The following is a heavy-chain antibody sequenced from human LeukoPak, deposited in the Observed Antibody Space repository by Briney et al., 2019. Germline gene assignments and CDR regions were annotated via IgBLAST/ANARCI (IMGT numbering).Heavy chain of an antibody. D-gene: IGHD3-3*01. Sequence: PGGSLRLSCAASGFTVSSNYMSWVRQAPGKGLDGVSVIYSGGSTYYADSVKGRFTISRDNSKNTLYLQMNSLRAEDTAVYYCARDPPTVEEWLLEVDYWGQGTLVTVSS. CDR1: GFTVSSNY. CDR2: IYSGGST. J-gene: IGHJ4*02. CDR3: ARDPPTVEEWLLEVDY. V-gene: IGHV3-66*02.